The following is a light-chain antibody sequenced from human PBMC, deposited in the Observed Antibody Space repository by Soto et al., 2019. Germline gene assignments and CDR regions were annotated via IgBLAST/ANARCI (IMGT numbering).Light chain of an antibody. CDR1: QGIRHY. Sequence: DIQMTQSPSSLSASVGDRVTITCRASQGIRHYLAWYQQKPGKVPKLLIYTASTLQSGVPSRFSGSGSGTDFPLTISSLQPEDVATYYCQKYSGPPYTFGQGTKLEIK. CDR3: QKYSGPPYT. V-gene: IGKV1-27*01. J-gene: IGKJ2*01. CDR2: TAS.